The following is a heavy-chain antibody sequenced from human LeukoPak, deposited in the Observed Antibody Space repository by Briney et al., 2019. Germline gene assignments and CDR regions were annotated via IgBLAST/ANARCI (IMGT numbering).Heavy chain of an antibody. CDR2: ISSSGSTI. J-gene: IGHJ5*02. CDR1: GFTFSSYS. Sequence: GGSLRLSCAASGFTFSSYSMNWVRQAPGKGLEWVSYISSSGSTIYYADSVKGRFTISRDNAKNSLYLQMNSLRAEDTAVYYCARAGRASKNWFDPWGQGTLVTVSS. D-gene: IGHD3-10*01. V-gene: IGHV3-48*04. CDR3: ARAGRASKNWFDP.